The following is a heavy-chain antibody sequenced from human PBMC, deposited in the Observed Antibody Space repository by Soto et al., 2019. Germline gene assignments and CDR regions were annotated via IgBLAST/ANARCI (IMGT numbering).Heavy chain of an antibody. V-gene: IGHV1-69*12. CDR3: ARVVIAAAGRSEYFQH. CDR2: IIPIFGTA. CDR1: GGTFSSYA. D-gene: IGHD6-13*01. J-gene: IGHJ1*01. Sequence: QVQLVQSGAEVKKPGSWVKVSCKASGGTFSSYAISWVRQAPGQGLEWMGGIIPIFGTANYAQKFQGRVTITADESTSTAYMELSRLRSEDTAVYYCARVVIAAAGRSEYFQHWGQGTLVTVSS.